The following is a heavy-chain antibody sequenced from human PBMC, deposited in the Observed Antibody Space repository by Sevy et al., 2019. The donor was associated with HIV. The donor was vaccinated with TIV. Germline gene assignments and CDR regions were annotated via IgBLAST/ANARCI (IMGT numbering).Heavy chain of an antibody. Sequence: GGSLRLSCVVSGISFTTSGMHWVRQAPGKGLEWVAVISYHGRDKFYAASVKGRSTISRDNSKNMLYLQMNSLRAEDTAVYYCAKDFTGYNGMDVWGQGTMVTVSS. CDR3: AKDFTGYNGMDV. CDR1: GISFTTSG. CDR2: ISYHGRDK. V-gene: IGHV3-30*18. J-gene: IGHJ6*02. D-gene: IGHD3-9*01.